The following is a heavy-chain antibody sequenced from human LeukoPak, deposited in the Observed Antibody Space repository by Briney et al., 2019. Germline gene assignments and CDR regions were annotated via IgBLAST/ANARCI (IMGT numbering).Heavy chain of an antibody. CDR2: ISSSGGAM. D-gene: IGHD3-22*01. V-gene: IGHV3-11*01. CDR1: GFTFSDYY. J-gene: IGHJ4*02. Sequence: PGGSLRLSCVASGFTFSDYYMSWIRQAPGKGLEWISYISSSGGAMYYADSVKGRLTISRDSAKSSLYLQMNSLRAEDTAVYYCARIGDTSGYYFYFDYWGQGTLVTVSS. CDR3: ARIGDTSGYYFYFDY.